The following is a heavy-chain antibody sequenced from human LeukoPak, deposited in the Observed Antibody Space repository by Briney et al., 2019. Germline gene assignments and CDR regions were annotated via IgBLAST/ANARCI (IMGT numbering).Heavy chain of an antibody. V-gene: IGHV3-30-3*01. CDR3: AREIGYCSSTSCYWSYYGMDV. Sequence: GGSLRLSCAASGFTFSSYAMHWVRQAPGKGLEWVAVISYDGSNKYYADSVKGRFTISRDNSKNTLYLQMNSLRAEDTAVYYCAREIGYCSSTSCYWSYYGMDVWGQGTTVTVSS. J-gene: IGHJ6*02. D-gene: IGHD2-2*01. CDR2: ISYDGSNK. CDR1: GFTFSSYA.